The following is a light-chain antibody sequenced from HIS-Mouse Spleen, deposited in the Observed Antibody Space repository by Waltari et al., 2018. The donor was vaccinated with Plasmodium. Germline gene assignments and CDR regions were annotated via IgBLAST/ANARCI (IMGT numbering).Light chain of an antibody. CDR2: YYSDSDK. Sequence: QPVLTQPPSSSASPGESARLTCTLPSDINVGSYNIYWYQQKPGSPPRYLLYYYSDSDKGQGSGVPSRFSGSKSGNTASLTISGLQAEDEADYYCCSYAGSSTYVFGTGTKVTVL. J-gene: IGLJ1*01. V-gene: IGLV5-37*01. CDR1: SDINVGSYN. CDR3: CSYAGSSTYV.